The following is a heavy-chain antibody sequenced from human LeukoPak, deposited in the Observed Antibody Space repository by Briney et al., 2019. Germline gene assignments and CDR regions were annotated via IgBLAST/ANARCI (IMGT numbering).Heavy chain of an antibody. J-gene: IGHJ4*02. Sequence: GASVKVSCKAAGYTFTNYGVTWVRQAPGQGLGWVGWISAHNGNTNYVQKLQDRVTMTTDTSTTTAYLALRNLRSDDTAVYYCARDSASTSFPPAYDYWGQGTVVAVSS. D-gene: IGHD3-16*01. CDR2: ISAHNGNT. CDR3: ARDSASTSFPPAYDY. V-gene: IGHV1-18*04. CDR1: GYTFTNYG.